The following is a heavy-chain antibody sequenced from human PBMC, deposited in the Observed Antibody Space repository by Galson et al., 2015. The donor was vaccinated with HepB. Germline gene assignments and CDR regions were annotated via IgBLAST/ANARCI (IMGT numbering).Heavy chain of an antibody. V-gene: IGHV3-33*01. J-gene: IGHJ5*02. CDR3: ARDGVRYSSSWYLNWFDP. CDR1: GFTFSSYG. Sequence: SLRLSCAASGFTFSSYGMHWVRQAPGKGLEWVAVIWYDGSNKYYADSVKGRFTISRDNSKNTLYLQMNSLRAEDTAVYYCARDGVRYSSSWYLNWFDPWGQGTLVTVSS. D-gene: IGHD6-13*01. CDR2: IWYDGSNK.